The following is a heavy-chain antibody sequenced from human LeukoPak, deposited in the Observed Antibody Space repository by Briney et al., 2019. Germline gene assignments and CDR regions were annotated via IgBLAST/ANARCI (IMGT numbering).Heavy chain of an antibody. CDR1: GFTFSSYA. D-gene: IGHD6-19*01. CDR2: ISGSGGST. CDR3: VKGPRPDITVAHTVEN. Sequence: GGSLRLSCAASGFTFSSYAMSWVRQAPGKGLEWVSAISGSGGSTYYADSVKGRFTISRDNSKNSLYLQMNTVRAEDTAVYYCVKGPRPDITVAHTVENWGQGTLVTVSS. V-gene: IGHV3-23*01. J-gene: IGHJ4*02.